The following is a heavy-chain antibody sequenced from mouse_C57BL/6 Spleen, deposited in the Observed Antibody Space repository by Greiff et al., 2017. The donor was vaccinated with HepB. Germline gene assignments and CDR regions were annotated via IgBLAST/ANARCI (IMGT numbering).Heavy chain of an antibody. CDR3: ASYSNYADYYAMDY. CDR2: ISSGSSTI. D-gene: IGHD2-5*01. J-gene: IGHJ4*01. CDR1: GFTFSDYG. Sequence: EVHLVESGGGLVKPGGSLKLSCAASGFTFSDYGMHWVRQAPEKGLEWVAYISSGSSTIYYADTVKGRFTISSDNAKNTLVLQMTSLRSEDTAMYYCASYSNYADYYAMDYWGQGTSATVSS. V-gene: IGHV5-17*01.